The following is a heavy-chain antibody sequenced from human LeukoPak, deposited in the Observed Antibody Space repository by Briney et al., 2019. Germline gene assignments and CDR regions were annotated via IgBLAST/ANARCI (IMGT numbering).Heavy chain of an antibody. Sequence: ASVKVSCKASGYTFTGYYMHWVRQAPGQGLEWMGWINPNTDDTNSAQKFQGRVTMTRDTSISTAYMDLSRLRSEDTAVYYCARGRYLPLYFDHWGQGTLVTVSS. CDR3: ARGRYLPLYFDH. V-gene: IGHV1-2*02. D-gene: IGHD3-16*02. CDR2: INPNTDDT. CDR1: GYTFTGYY. J-gene: IGHJ4*02.